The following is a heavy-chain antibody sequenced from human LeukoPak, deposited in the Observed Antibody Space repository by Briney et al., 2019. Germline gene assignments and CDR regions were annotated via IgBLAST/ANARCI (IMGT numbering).Heavy chain of an antibody. CDR1: GYTFTGYY. Sequence: GASVKVSCKASGYTFTGYYMHWVRQAPGQGLEWMGWINPNSGGTNYAQKFQGRVTMTRDTSISTAYMELSRLRSDDTAVYYCARVSLLLWFGELSPMYYFDYWGQGTLVTVSS. CDR2: INPNSGGT. D-gene: IGHD3-10*01. J-gene: IGHJ4*02. CDR3: ARVSLLLWFGELSPMYYFDY. V-gene: IGHV1-2*02.